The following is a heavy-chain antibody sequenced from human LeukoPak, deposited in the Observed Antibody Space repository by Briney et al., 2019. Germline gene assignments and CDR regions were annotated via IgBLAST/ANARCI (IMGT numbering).Heavy chain of an antibody. D-gene: IGHD3-22*01. CDR1: GGSISSSSYY. CDR2: IYYSGST. CDR3: ARYYFDSSAYYSNWFDP. J-gene: IGHJ5*02. Sequence: SETLSLTCTVSGGSISSSSYYWGWIRQPPGKGLEWIGSIYYSGSTYYNPSLKSRVTISVDTSKNQFSLKLSSVTAADTAVYYCARYYFDSSAYYSNWFDPWGQGTLVTVSS. V-gene: IGHV4-39*01.